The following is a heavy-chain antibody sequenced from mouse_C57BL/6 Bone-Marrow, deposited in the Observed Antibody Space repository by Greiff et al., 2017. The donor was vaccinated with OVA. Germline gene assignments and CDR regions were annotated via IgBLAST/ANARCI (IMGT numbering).Heavy chain of an antibody. J-gene: IGHJ2*01. V-gene: IGHV1-42*01. D-gene: IGHD1-1*01. Sequence: VQLQQSGPELVKPGASVKISCKASGYSFTGYYMNWVKQSPEKSLEWIGEINPSTGGTPYNQKFKAKATLTVDKSSSTAYMQLKSLTSEDSAVYYCARSHYYGSSYDYWGQGTTLTVSS. CDR3: ARSHYYGSSYDY. CDR1: GYSFTGYY. CDR2: INPSTGGT.